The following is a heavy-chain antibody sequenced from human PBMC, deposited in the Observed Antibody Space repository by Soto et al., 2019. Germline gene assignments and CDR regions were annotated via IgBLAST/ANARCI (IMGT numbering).Heavy chain of an antibody. CDR2: INSDGSST. CDR1: GFTFSSYW. J-gene: IGHJ4*02. D-gene: IGHD6-19*01. Sequence: VSLRLSCAASGFTFSSYWMHWVRQAPGKGLVWVSRINSDGSSTSYADSVKGRFTISRDNAKNTLYLQMNSLRAEDTAVYYCARAWDSSGWYAYWGQGTLVTVSS. V-gene: IGHV3-74*01. CDR3: ARAWDSSGWYAY.